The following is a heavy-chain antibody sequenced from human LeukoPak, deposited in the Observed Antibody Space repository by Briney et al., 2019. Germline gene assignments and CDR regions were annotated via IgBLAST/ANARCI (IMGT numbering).Heavy chain of an antibody. D-gene: IGHD3-3*01. V-gene: IGHV3-11*01. J-gene: IGHJ3*02. CDR1: GFTFSDYY. CDR3: AREKKTEWTTGAFDM. CDR2: TSPSGGTI. Sequence: GGSLRLSCAASGFTFSDYYMCWIRQAPETGLEWLSYTSPSGGTIYYTDSVKGRFTMSRDNAQNALYLEMNSLRAEDTAVYYCAREKKTEWTTGAFDMWGQGTMVIVSS.